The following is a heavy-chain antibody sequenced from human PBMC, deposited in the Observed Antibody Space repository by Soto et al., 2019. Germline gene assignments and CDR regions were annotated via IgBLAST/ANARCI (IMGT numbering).Heavy chain of an antibody. CDR3: ARGHLGITTTGTWYDFDY. J-gene: IGHJ4*02. V-gene: IGHV4-59*01. CDR1: GDYISSYY. D-gene: IGHD2-15*01. Sequence: QVQLQESGPRLVKPSETLSLTCTVSGDYISSYYWTWIRQPPGKGLEYIGYIYYSGRTYYNPSLKSLVTIPVDPSTNQFSLKLSSVTAADTAVYYCARGHLGITTTGTWYDFDYWGQGTLVTVSS. CDR2: IYYSGRT.